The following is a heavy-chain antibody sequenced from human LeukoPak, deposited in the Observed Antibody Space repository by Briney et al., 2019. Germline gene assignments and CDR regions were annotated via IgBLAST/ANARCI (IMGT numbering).Heavy chain of an antibody. D-gene: IGHD3-10*01. CDR3: AKGGPSRITMVRGVIPYFDY. CDR1: GFTFSSYS. V-gene: IGHV3-21*01. CDR2: ISSSSSYI. J-gene: IGHJ4*02. Sequence: GGSLRLSCAASGFTFSSYSMNWVRQAPGKGLEWVSSISSSSSYIYYADSVKGRFTISRDNAKNSLYLQMNSLRAEDTAVYYCAKGGPSRITMVRGVIPYFDYWGQGALVTVSS.